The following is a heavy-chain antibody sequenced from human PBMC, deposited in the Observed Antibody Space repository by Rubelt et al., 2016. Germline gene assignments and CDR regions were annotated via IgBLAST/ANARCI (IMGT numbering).Heavy chain of an antibody. CDR3: ARPPVRYFDWFGDYYFDY. D-gene: IGHD3-9*01. V-gene: IGHV1-69*09. CDR2: IIPILGIA. CDR1: GGTFSSYA. Sequence: QVQLVQSGAEVKKPGSSVKVSCKASGGTFSSYAISWVRQAPGQGFEWMGRIIPILGIANYAQKFQGRVTITADKSTSTAYMELSSLRSEDTAVYYCARPPVRYFDWFGDYYFDYWGQGTLVTVSS. J-gene: IGHJ4*02.